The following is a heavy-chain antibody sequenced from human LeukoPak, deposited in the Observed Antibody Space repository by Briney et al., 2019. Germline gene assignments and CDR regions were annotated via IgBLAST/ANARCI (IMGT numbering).Heavy chain of an antibody. CDR2: IYYSGST. Sequence: SETLSLTCTVSGGSISSGDYYWSWIRQPPGKGLEWIGYIYYSGSTYYNPSLKSRVTISVDTSKNQFSLKLSSVTAADTAVYYCARAPVTTDYGTNVWGQGTTVTVSS. J-gene: IGHJ6*02. CDR3: ARAPVTTDYGTNV. D-gene: IGHD4-17*01. V-gene: IGHV4-30-4*08. CDR1: GGSISSGDYY.